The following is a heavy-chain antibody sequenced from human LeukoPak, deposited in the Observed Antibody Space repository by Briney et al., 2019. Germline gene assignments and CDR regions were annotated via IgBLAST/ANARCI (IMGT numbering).Heavy chain of an antibody. CDR2: IYTSGST. Sequence: SQTLSLTCTVSGGSISSGSYYWSWIRQPAGKGLEWIGRIYTSGSTNYNPSLKSRVTISVDTSKNQFSLKLSSVTAADTAVYYCARDSFTIFEVAHLVVAFDIWGQGTMVTVSS. CDR3: ARDSFTIFEVAHLVVAFDI. CDR1: GGSISSGSYY. V-gene: IGHV4-61*02. J-gene: IGHJ3*02. D-gene: IGHD3-3*01.